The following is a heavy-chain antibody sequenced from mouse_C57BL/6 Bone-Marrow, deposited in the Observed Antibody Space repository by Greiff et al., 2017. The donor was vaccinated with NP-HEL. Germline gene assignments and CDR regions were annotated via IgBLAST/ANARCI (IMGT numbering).Heavy chain of an antibody. D-gene: IGHD1-1*01. CDR2: ISSGSSTI. J-gene: IGHJ1*03. Sequence: EVKLMESGGGLVKPGGSLKLSCAASGFTFSDYGMHWVRQAPEKGLEWVAYISSGSSTIYYADTVKGRFTIYRDNAKNTLFLQMTSLRSEDTAMYYCAREGVLRWYWYFDVWGTGTTVTVSS. V-gene: IGHV5-17*01. CDR1: GFTFSDYG. CDR3: AREGVLRWYWYFDV.